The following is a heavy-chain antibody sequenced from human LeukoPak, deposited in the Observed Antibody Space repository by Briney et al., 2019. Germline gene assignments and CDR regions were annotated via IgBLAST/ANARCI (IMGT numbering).Heavy chain of an antibody. D-gene: IGHD6-19*01. CDR2: IYYSGST. CDR3: ARAVPPDY. V-gene: IGHV4-39*01. Sequence: SETLSLTCTVSGGSISSSSYYWGGVPQPPRKGLEWIGSIYYSGSTYYNPSLKSRVTISVDTSKNQFSLKLSSVTAADTAVYYCARAVPPDYWGQGTLVTVSS. J-gene: IGHJ4*02. CDR1: GGSISSSSYY.